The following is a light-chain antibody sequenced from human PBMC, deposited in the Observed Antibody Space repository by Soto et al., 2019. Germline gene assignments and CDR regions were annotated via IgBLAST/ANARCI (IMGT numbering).Light chain of an antibody. Sequence: QSALTQPPSASGTPGQRVTISCSGSSSNIETNTVNWYQHLPGTAPKHLIYSNDQRPSGVPDRFSGSKSGTSASLAISGLQSEDEADYYCAAWDDSLNGVVFGGGTKLTVL. V-gene: IGLV1-44*01. CDR2: SND. CDR3: AAWDDSLNGVV. CDR1: SSNIETNT. J-gene: IGLJ2*01.